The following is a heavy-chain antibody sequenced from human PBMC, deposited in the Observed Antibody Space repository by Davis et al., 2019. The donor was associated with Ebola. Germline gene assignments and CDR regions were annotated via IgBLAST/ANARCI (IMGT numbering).Heavy chain of an antibody. CDR1: GGSISRSGSY. J-gene: IGHJ4*02. CDR3: ARSYSSGWLRVDY. D-gene: IGHD6-19*01. Sequence: SETLSLTCTVSGGSISRSGSYWGWVRQSPGKGLEWIASIYYSGNTYYNPSLKSRVTISVDTSKNQFSLKLSSVSAADTAVYYCARSYSSGWLRVDYWGQGTLVTVSS. V-gene: IGHV4-39*01. CDR2: IYYSGNT.